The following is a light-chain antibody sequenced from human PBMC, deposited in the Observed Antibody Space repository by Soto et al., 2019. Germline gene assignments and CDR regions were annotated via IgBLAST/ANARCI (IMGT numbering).Light chain of an antibody. CDR1: QSVSIY. V-gene: IGKV3-11*01. J-gene: IGKJ4*01. CDR2: DAS. CDR3: QQRSKWPPSPT. Sequence: EIVLTQSPATLSLSPGERATLSCRASQSVSIYLAWYQQKPGQAPRLLIYDASNRATGIPARFSGSGSGTDFTLTISSLEPEDFAVYYCQQRSKWPPSPTFGGGTKVDIK.